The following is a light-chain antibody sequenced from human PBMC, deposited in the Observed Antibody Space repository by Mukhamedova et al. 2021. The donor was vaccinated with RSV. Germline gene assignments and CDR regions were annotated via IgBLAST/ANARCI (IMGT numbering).Light chain of an antibody. Sequence: SVSSNLAWYQQKPGQAPRLLIYGASTRATGIPARFIGSGSGTEFTLTISSLQSEDFAVYYCQQYNNWPPWTFGQGTKVEIK. J-gene: IGKJ1*01. CDR1: SVSSN. CDR3: QQYNNWPPWT. CDR2: GAS. V-gene: IGKV3-15*01.